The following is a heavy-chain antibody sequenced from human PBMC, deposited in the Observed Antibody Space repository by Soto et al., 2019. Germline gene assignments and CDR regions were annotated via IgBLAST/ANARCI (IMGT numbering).Heavy chain of an antibody. CDR2: IWYDGSNK. J-gene: IGHJ4*02. CDR3: ARGFCSGGSCLLIDY. CDR1: GFTFSSYS. Sequence: PGGSLRLSCAASGFTFSSYSMHWVRQAPGKGLEWVAVIWYDGSNKYYADSVKGRFTISRDNSKNTLYLQMNSLRAEDTAVYYCARGFCSGGSCLLIDYWGQGTLVTVSS. D-gene: IGHD2-15*01. V-gene: IGHV3-33*01.